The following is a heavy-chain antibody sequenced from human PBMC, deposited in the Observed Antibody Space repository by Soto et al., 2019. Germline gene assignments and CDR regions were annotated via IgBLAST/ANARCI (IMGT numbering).Heavy chain of an antibody. CDR2: ISASGSNI. CDR3: AKDLSGSWDIVDH. Sequence: GGSLRLSCAASGFSFSTYAMSWVRQAPGKGLEWVSSISASGSNIYYADSVKGRLTISRDNSNNRLYLQMNSLRNDDTATYYCAKDLSGSWDIVDHWGQGALVTVS. V-gene: IGHV3-23*01. D-gene: IGHD2-15*01. CDR1: GFSFSTYA. J-gene: IGHJ5*02.